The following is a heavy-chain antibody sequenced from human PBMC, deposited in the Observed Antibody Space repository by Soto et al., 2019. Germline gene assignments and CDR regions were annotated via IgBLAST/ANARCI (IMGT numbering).Heavy chain of an antibody. J-gene: IGHJ4*02. D-gene: IGHD1-26*01. Sequence: ASVKVSCKASGYTFTSYAMHWVRQAPGQRLEWMGWINAGNGNTKYSQKFQGRVTITRDTSASTAYMELSSLRSEDTAVYYCARAKAHIVGATPFDYWGQGTLVTVSS. V-gene: IGHV1-3*01. CDR2: INAGNGNT. CDR1: GYTFTSYA. CDR3: ARAKAHIVGATPFDY.